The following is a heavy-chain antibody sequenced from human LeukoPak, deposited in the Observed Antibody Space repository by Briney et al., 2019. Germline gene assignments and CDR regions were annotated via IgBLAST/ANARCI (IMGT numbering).Heavy chain of an antibody. CDR1: RFTFRNYG. CDR3: ARDGYDRSRYYYGMDV. V-gene: IGHV3-33*01. D-gene: IGHD3-22*01. CDR2: IWYDGSEK. J-gene: IGHJ6*02. Sequence: PGGSLRLSCAASRFTFRNYGMHWVRQAPGKGLEWVAVIWYDGSEKYYVDSVKGRFTVSRDNSKTTVYLQMNSLRAEDTAVYYCARDGYDRSRYYYGMDVWGQGTTVTVSS.